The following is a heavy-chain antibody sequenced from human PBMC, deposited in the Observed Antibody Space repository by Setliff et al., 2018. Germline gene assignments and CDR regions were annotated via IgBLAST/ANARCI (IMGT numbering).Heavy chain of an antibody. CDR1: GYTFINYE. CDR2: INPNSGGT. CDR3: ARVSSSWYLDY. J-gene: IGHJ4*02. V-gene: IGHV1-8*03. Sequence: GASVKVSCKASGYTFINYEINWVRQATGQGLEWMGWINPNSGGTNYAQKFQGKVTITRDTSASTAYMELSSLRSEDTAVYYCARVSSSWYLDYWGQGTLVTVPQ. D-gene: IGHD6-13*01.